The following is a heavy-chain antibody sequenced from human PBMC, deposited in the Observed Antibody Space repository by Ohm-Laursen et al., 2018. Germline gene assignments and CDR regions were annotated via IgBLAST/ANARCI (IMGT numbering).Heavy chain of an antibody. J-gene: IGHJ4*02. CDR1: GFTFCSYS. D-gene: IGHD6-19*01. CDR3: ARDGGYSSGWYGN. CDR2: INSSSSTI. V-gene: IGHV3-48*01. Sequence: SLTLSRAATGFTFCSYSMNWVRLAPGPGMERDSYINSSSSTIYYADSVKGRFTISRDNAKNSLYLQMNSLRAEDTAVYYCARDGGYSSGWYGNWGQGTLVTVSS.